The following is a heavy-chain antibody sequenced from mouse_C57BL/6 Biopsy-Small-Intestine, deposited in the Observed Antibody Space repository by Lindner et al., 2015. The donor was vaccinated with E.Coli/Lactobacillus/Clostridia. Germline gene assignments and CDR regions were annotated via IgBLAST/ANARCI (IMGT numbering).Heavy chain of an antibody. J-gene: IGHJ1*03. V-gene: IGHV1-18*01. CDR2: IDPDNGGT. CDR1: GYTFTDYN. CDR3: ARSRVYYGSSYPYLYFDV. Sequence: VQLQESGPELVKPGASVKIPCKASGYTFTDYNMDWVKQSHGRSLEWIGDIDPDNGGTIYNQKFKGKATLTVDKSSSTAYMELRSLTSEDTAVYYCARSRVYYGSSYPYLYFDVWGTGTTVTVSS. D-gene: IGHD1-1*01.